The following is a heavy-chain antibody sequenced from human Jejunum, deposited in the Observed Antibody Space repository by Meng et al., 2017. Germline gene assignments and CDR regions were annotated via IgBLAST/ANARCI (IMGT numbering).Heavy chain of an antibody. V-gene: IGHV4-30-2*01. CDR3: ARLFTAVPYFDY. D-gene: IGHD6-6*01. Sequence: QLQLQQSGSGLVKPSQTLSLTFAVSGGSINSDGFTWSWIRQPPGKGLEWIGYIYHTRTPYYNPSLKSRLTISVDKSVNQFSLKLSSVTAADTAVYYCARLFTAVPYFDYLGQGTLVTVSS. CDR1: GGSINSDGFT. J-gene: IGHJ4*02. CDR2: IYHTRTP.